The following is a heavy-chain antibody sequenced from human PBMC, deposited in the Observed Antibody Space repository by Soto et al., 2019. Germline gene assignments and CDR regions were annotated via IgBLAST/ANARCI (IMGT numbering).Heavy chain of an antibody. D-gene: IGHD1-1*01. V-gene: IGHV4-34*01. CDR2: INHSGST. J-gene: IGHJ1*01. CDR3: ARGRTGYFQH. CDR1: GGSFSGYY. Sequence: QVQLQQWGAGLLKPSETLSLTCAVYGGSFSGYYWSWIRQPPGKGLEWIGEINHSGSTNYNPALKSRVNISVDTSKNQFSLKLSSGTAADTAVYYCARGRTGYFQHWGQGTLVTVSS.